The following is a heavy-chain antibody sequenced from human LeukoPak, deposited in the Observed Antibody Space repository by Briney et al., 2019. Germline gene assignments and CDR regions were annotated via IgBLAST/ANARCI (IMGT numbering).Heavy chain of an antibody. CDR3: ARDVGDIVVVPAAILY. J-gene: IGHJ4*02. CDR2: IKQDGSGE. Sequence: GGSLRLSCAASGFTFSSYWMSWVRQAPGKGLEWVANIKQDGSGEYYVDSVKGRFTISRDNAKNSLYLQMNSLRAEDTAVYYCARDVGDIVVVPAAILYWGQGTLVTVSS. CDR1: GFTFSSYW. D-gene: IGHD2-2*01. V-gene: IGHV3-7*01.